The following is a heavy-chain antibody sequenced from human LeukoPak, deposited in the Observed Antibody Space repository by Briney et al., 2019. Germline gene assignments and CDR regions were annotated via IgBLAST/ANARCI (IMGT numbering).Heavy chain of an antibody. CDR1: GYTFTGYY. J-gene: IGHJ5*02. V-gene: IGHV1-2*02. CDR2: INPDSGGT. Sequence: ASVAVSCKASGYTFTGYYMHWVRQAPGQGLEWMGWINPDSGGTNYAQKFQGRVTMTRDTSISTAYMELTRLTSDDTALYYCARADYCSSTTCYRFDPWGQGTLVTVSS. CDR3: ARADYCSSTTCYRFDP. D-gene: IGHD2-2*02.